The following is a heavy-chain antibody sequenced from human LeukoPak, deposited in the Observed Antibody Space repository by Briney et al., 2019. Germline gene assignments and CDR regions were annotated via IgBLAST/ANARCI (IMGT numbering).Heavy chain of an antibody. D-gene: IGHD5-24*01. CDR1: GGSFSGYY. CDR2: INHSGST. V-gene: IGHV4-34*01. CDR3: ARVAVTTRRYGYNYNYFDY. J-gene: IGHJ4*02. Sequence: PSETLSLTCAVYGGSFSGYYWSWIRQPPGKGLEWIGEINHSGSTNYNPSLKSRVTISVDTSKNQFSLKLSSVTAADTAVYYCARVAVTTRRYGYNYNYFDYWGQGTLVTVSS.